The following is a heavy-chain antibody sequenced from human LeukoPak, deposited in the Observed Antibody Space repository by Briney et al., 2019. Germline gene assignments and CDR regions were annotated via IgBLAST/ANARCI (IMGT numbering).Heavy chain of an antibody. CDR1: GFTFSSYS. J-gene: IGHJ4*02. D-gene: IGHD6-13*01. V-gene: IGHV3-21*01. CDR3: ARSRAAAGTADY. Sequence: GGSLRPSCAASGFTFSSYSMKLVRQAPGKGLEWVSSISSSSSYIYYADSVKGRFTISRDNAKNSLYLQMNSLRAEDTAVYYCARSRAAAGTADYWGQGTLVTVSS. CDR2: ISSSSSYI.